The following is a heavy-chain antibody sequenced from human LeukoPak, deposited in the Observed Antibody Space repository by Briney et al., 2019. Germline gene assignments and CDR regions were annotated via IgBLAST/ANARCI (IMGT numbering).Heavy chain of an antibody. CDR2: INAGYGNT. D-gene: IGHD2-2*01. J-gene: IGHJ6*04. Sequence: ASVKVSCKASGYTFTSYAMHWVRQAPGQRLEWMGWINAGYGNTKYLQKFQGRVTITRDTSASTAYMELNRLRPEDTAVYYCARDDPPWVEDCSSTSCSNYYYYGMDVWGKGTTVTVSS. V-gene: IGHV1-3*01. CDR1: GYTFTSYA. CDR3: ARDDPPWVEDCSSTSCSNYYYYGMDV.